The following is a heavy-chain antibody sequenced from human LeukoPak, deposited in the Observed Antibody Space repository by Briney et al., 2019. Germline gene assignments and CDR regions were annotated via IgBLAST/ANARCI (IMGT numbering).Heavy chain of an antibody. V-gene: IGHV4-59*01. CDR3: ARDEGVGIRADWYFDL. CDR1: GGSISSYY. D-gene: IGHD3-3*01. J-gene: IGHJ2*01. CDR2: IYYSGST. Sequence: SETLSLTCTVSGGSISSYYWSWIRQPPGKGLEWIGYIYYSGSTNYNPSLKSRVTISVDTSKNQFSLKLSSVTAADTAVYYCARDEGVGIRADWYFDLWGRGTLVTVSS.